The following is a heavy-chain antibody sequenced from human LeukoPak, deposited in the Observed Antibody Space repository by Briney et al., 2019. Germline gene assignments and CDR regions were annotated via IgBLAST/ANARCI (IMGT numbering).Heavy chain of an antibody. CDR3: ARDQRYAFDY. J-gene: IGHJ4*02. CDR2: IRTSTEGANYA. V-gene: IGHV3-48*02. CDR1: RYTFSAYP. D-gene: IGHD3-9*01. Sequence: GGSLRLSCATSRYTFSAYPTNSVRQAPGKGLEWVSNIRTSTEGANYAIYADSVKGRVTFSRDDAKNTLYLHMHSLRDDDTAVYYCARDQRYAFDYWGQGILVTVSS.